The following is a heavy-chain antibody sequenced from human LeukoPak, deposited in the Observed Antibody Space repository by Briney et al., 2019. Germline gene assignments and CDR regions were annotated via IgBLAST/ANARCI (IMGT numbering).Heavy chain of an antibody. D-gene: IGHD2-21*02. CDR1: GGSISSYY. J-gene: IGHJ4*02. Sequence: SETLSLTCTVSGGSISSYYWSWIRQPPGKGLEWIGYIYYSGSTNYNPSLKSRVTISVDTSKNQFSLKLSSVTAADTAVYYCARAQREVVTAPPGYFDYWGQGTLVTVSS. V-gene: IGHV4-59*12. CDR3: ARAQREVVTAPPGYFDY. CDR2: IYYSGST.